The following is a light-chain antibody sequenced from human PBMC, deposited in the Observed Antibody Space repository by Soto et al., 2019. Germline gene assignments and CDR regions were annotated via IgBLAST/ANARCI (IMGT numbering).Light chain of an antibody. V-gene: IGLV1-40*01. CDR2: GNS. Sequence: QPVLTQPPSVSGAPGQRVTISCTGSSSNIGAGFDVHWYQHLPGTAPKLLIYGNSNRPSGVPDRFSGSKSGTSASLAITGLQAEDEADYHCQSYDSSLSGSWVFGGGTKVTVL. J-gene: IGLJ3*02. CDR1: SSNIGAGFD. CDR3: QSYDSSLSGSWV.